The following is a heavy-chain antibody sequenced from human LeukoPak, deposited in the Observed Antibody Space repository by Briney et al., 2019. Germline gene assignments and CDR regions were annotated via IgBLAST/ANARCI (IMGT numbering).Heavy chain of an antibody. J-gene: IGHJ4*02. CDR2: MNPNSGIT. CDR3: ARGEYLAVAGTEVRY. D-gene: IGHD6-19*01. V-gene: IGHV1-8*01. CDR1: GYTFTSYD. Sequence: ASVKVSCTASGYTFTSYDINWVRQATGHGREWRGWMNPNSGITGYAHKFQGRVPMTRNTSISTAYSELSSLRSEDTAVYYCARGEYLAVAGTEVRYWGQGTLVTLSS.